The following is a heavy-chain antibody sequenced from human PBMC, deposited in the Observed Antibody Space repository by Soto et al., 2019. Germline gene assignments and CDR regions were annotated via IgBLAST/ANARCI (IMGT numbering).Heavy chain of an antibody. CDR2: NYYSGIT. V-gene: IGHV4-31*01. CDR1: GGSISSGGYY. CDR3: ARGSSIAGLYYGMDV. Sequence: QVQLQESGPGLVKPSQTLSLTCTVSGGSISSGGYYWTWIRQHPGKGLEWIGYNYYSGITYYNPSLKSPVTISLDTSKNQFSLKLSSVTAADTAVYYCARGSSIAGLYYGMDVWGHGTTVTVSS. D-gene: IGHD6-6*01. J-gene: IGHJ6*02.